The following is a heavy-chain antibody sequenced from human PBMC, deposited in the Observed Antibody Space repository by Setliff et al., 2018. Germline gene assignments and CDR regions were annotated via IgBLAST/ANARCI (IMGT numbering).Heavy chain of an antibody. CDR2: ISAYSDDT. CDR3: AYDSSGYYPGY. D-gene: IGHD3-22*01. J-gene: IGHJ4*02. Sequence: VKVSCKASGGTFSRYAISWVRQAPGQGLEWMGWISAYSDDTKYAEKFQGRVTMTMDTSTGTAYMELRSLRSDDTAVYICAYDSSGYYPGYWGQGTLVTVSS. CDR1: GGTFSRYA. V-gene: IGHV1-18*01.